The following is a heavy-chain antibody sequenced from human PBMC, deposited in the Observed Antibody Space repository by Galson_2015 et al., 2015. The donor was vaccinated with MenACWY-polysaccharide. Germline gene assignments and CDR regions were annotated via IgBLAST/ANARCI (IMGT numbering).Heavy chain of an antibody. Sequence: ETLSLTCTVSGGSITTDIYYWGWMRQPPGKGLEGIGTVNGGTTYYNPSVKSRVTISLDTSKNQFSLKLTSVTAADTAVYYCARGVRGANHAEIDYWGQGILVTVSS. CDR3: ARGVRGANHAEIDY. CDR2: VNGGTT. D-gene: IGHD3-10*01. V-gene: IGHV4-39*07. CDR1: GGSITTDIYY. J-gene: IGHJ4*02.